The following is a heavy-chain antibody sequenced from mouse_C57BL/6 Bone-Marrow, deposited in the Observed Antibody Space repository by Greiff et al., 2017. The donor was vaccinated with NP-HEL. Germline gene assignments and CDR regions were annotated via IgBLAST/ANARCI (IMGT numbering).Heavy chain of an antibody. Sequence: VQLQQSGPGMVKPSQSLSLTCTVTGYSITSGYDWHWIRHFPGNKLEWMGYISYSGSTNYNPSLKSRISITHDTSKNHFFLKLNSVTTEDTATYYCAREGSNSAWFAYWGQGTLVTVSA. CDR2: ISYSGST. CDR3: AREGSNSAWFAY. J-gene: IGHJ3*01. V-gene: IGHV3-1*01. CDR1: GYSITSGYD. D-gene: IGHD4-1*01.